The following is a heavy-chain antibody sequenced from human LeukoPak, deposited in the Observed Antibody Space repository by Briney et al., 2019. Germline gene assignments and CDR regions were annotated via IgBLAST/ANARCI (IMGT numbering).Heavy chain of an antibody. Sequence: PGGSLRLSCAASGFTFSSYWMHWVRQAPGKGLVWVSYFNSDDSGTNHADSVQGRFTISRDNAKNTLYLQMNSLRAEDTAVYYCARLRRDYYFDYRGQGTLVTVSS. CDR2: FNSDDSGT. J-gene: IGHJ4*02. V-gene: IGHV3-74*01. CDR3: ARLRRDYYFDY. D-gene: IGHD3-3*01. CDR1: GFTFSSYW.